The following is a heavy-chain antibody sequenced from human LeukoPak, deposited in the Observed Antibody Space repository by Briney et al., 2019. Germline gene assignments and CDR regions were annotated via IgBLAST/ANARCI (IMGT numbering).Heavy chain of an antibody. J-gene: IGHJ3*02. V-gene: IGHV1-2*02. CDR1: GYTFTGYY. D-gene: IGHD6-6*01. Sequence: ASVKVSCKASGYTFTGYYMHWVRQAPGQGLEWMGWINPNSGGTNYAQKFQGRVTMTRGTSISTAYMELSRLRSDDTAVYYCAREVQSSSDAFDIWGQGTMVTVSS. CDR3: AREVQSSSDAFDI. CDR2: INPNSGGT.